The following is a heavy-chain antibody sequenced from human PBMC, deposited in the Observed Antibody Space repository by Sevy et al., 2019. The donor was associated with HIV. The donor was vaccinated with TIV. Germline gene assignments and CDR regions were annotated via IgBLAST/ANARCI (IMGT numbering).Heavy chain of an antibody. CDR3: AKGVRLGGPIYYGMDV. J-gene: IGHJ6*02. Sequence: GGSLRHSCVASGFTFSNYAMTWVRQTPGKGLEWVSGIGHNGDNTHHAGSVKGRFSISRDNSKNTLDLQMNSLRAKDTAVYYCAKGVRLGGPIYYGMDVWGQGTTVTVSS. D-gene: IGHD3-10*02. CDR1: GFTFSNYA. CDR2: IGHNGDNT. V-gene: IGHV3-23*01.